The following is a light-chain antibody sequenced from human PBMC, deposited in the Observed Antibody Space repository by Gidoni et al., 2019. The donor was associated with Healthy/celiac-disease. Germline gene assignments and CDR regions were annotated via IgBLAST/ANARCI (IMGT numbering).Light chain of an antibody. Sequence: SYILPQPPSVSVAPGQTARITCGGNNIGSKSVHWYQQKPGQAPVLVVYDDSDRPSGTPERFAGSKSGNTATLTISRVEAGDEADYYCQVWDSSSDHPEVFGTGTKVTVL. J-gene: IGLJ1*01. V-gene: IGLV3-21*02. CDR1: NIGSKS. CDR3: QVWDSSSDHPEV. CDR2: DDS.